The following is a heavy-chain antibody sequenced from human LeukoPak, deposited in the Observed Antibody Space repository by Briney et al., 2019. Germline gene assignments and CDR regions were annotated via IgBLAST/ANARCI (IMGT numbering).Heavy chain of an antibody. V-gene: IGHV3-53*01. CDR1: GFTVSSNY. Sequence: PGGTLRLSCAASGFTVSSNYMSWVRQAPGKGLEWVSIIYSGGNTYYADYLKGRFTIYRDNSRNTVYLQMNSLRAEDTAVYYCASLWAGTYWGQGTLVTVSS. J-gene: IGHJ4*02. CDR2: IYSGGNT. D-gene: IGHD3-10*01. CDR3: ASLWAGTY.